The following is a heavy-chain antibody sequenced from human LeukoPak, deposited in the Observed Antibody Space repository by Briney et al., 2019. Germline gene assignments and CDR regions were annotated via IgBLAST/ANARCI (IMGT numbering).Heavy chain of an antibody. J-gene: IGHJ4*02. D-gene: IGHD6-19*01. CDR2: IRNDGSNK. CDR3: AKSISGPRGDY. V-gene: IGHV3-30*02. Sequence: GGSLRLSCAASGFTFSSYGMHCVPQAPGKGLEGVAFIRNDGSNKYYAHSVKGRFTISRDNSKNTLYLQMSSRRAEDTAVYYCAKSISGPRGDYGGERTLVSVSS. CDR1: GFTFSSYG.